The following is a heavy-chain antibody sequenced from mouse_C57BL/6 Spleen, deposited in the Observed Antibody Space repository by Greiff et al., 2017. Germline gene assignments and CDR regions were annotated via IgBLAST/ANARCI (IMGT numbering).Heavy chain of an antibody. CDR2: INPNYGTT. Sequence: VHVKQSGPELVKPGASVKISCKASGYSFTDYNMNWVKQSNGKSLEWIGVINPNYGTTSYNQKFKGKATLTVDQSSSTAYMQLNSLTSEDSAVYYCARSYYGNSVGAMDYWGQGTSVTVSS. CDR3: ARSYYGNSVGAMDY. J-gene: IGHJ4*01. V-gene: IGHV1-39*01. CDR1: GYSFTDYN. D-gene: IGHD2-10*01.